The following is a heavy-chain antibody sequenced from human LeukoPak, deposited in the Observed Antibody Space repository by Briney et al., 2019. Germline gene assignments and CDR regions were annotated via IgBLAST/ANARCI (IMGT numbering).Heavy chain of an antibody. V-gene: IGHV4-39*01. CDR1: GGSISSSSYY. J-gene: IGHJ4*02. CDR2: IYYSGST. D-gene: IGHD3-9*01. CDR3: ARQNDILTGYYQFDY. Sequence: SETLSLTCTVSGGSISSSSYYWGWISQPPGKGLEWIGSIYYSGSTYYNPSLKSRVTISVDTSKNQFSLKLSSVTAADTAVCYCARQNDILTGYYQFDYWGQGTLVTVSS.